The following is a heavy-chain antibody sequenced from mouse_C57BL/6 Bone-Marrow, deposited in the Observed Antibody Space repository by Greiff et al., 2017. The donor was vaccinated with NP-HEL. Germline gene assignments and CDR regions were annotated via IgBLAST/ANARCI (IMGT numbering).Heavy chain of an antibody. Sequence: VQVVESGAELVKPGASVKMSCKASGYTFTTYPIEWMKQNHGKSLEWIGNFHPYNDDTKYNEKFKGKATLTVEKSSSTVYLELSRLTSDDSAVYYCASLWLRGYYFDYWGQGTTRTVSS. CDR1: GYTFTTYP. CDR3: ASLWLRGYYFDY. V-gene: IGHV1-47*01. J-gene: IGHJ2*01. CDR2: FHPYNDDT. D-gene: IGHD2-2*01.